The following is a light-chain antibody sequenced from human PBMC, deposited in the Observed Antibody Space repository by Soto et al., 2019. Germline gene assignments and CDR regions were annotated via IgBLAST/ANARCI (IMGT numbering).Light chain of an antibody. CDR1: QSVSSN. J-gene: IGKJ4*01. CDR3: QQYNNWPLT. V-gene: IGKV3-15*01. Sequence: EIVMTQSPATLSVSPGERATLSCRASQSVSSNLAWYQQKPGQAPMLLNYGASIRDTGMPARFSGSGSGTEFTLTISSLQSEDFAVYYCQQYNNWPLTFGGGTKVESK. CDR2: GAS.